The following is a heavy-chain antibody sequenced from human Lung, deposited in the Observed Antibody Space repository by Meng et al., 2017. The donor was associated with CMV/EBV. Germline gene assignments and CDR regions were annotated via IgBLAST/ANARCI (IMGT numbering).Heavy chain of an antibody. J-gene: IGHJ5*02. V-gene: IGHV4-31*03. Sequence: QVQRLGPGPGLVKPSHILSLTCPASGGTLSSGGFYWSWSRPHPGKGLEWIGYIYYSGSPYYNPSLRSRVAISIDTSKNQFSLKLTSVTAADTAVYFCARTNYGDYNWFDPWGQGTLVTVSS. CDR1: GGTLSSGGFY. CDR3: ARTNYGDYNWFDP. D-gene: IGHD4-17*01. CDR2: IYYSGSP.